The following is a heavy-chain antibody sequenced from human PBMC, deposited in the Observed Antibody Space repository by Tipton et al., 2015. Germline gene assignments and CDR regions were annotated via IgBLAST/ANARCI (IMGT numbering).Heavy chain of an antibody. CDR2: IFHRGDT. J-gene: IGHJ4*02. Sequence: TLSLTCAVSAYSISSDYYWGWIRQPPGKGLEWIGSIFHRGDTNCNPSLKSRVTISLDTSKNQFSLKLSSVTAADTAVYYCTTTQGYWGQGILVTVSS. CDR3: TTTQGY. D-gene: IGHD2-15*01. V-gene: IGHV4-38-2*01. CDR1: AYSISSDYY.